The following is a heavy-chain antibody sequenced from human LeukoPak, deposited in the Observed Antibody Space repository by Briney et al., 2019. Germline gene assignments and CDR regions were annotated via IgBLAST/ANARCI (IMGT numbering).Heavy chain of an antibody. CDR2: IYYSGST. CDR1: GGSFSGYY. V-gene: IGHV4-34*01. Sequence: SETLSLTCAVYGGSFSGYYWGWIRQPPGKGLEWIGSIYYSGSTYYNPSLKSRVTISVDTSKNQFSLKLSSVTAADTAVYYCARVNYCSSTSCYGYYYYYMDVWGKGTTVTVSS. CDR3: ARVNYCSSTSCYGYYYYYMDV. J-gene: IGHJ6*03. D-gene: IGHD2-2*01.